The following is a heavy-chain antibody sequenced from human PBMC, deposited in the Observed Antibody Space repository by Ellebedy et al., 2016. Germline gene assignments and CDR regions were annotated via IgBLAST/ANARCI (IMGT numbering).Heavy chain of an antibody. V-gene: IGHV4-31*03. Sequence: LRLSCTVSGGSISSGGYYWSWIRQHPGKGLEWIGYIYYSGSTYYNPSLKSRVTISVDTSKNQFSLKLSSVTAADTAVYYCARDKSYYDSSGLGWYFDLWGRGTLVTVSS. CDR3: ARDKSYYDSSGLGWYFDL. J-gene: IGHJ2*01. CDR1: GGSISSGGYY. CDR2: IYYSGST. D-gene: IGHD3-22*01.